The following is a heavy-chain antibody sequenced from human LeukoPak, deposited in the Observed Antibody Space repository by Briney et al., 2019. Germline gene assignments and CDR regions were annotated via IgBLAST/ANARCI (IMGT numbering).Heavy chain of an antibody. CDR3: VNEPGEPQGHFDY. D-gene: IGHD7-27*01. CDR1: GFIFSRDW. Sequence: PGGSLRLSCAASGFIFSRDWMTWVRQVPGKGLEWVANIKGDGSEKYFADSVKGRFTISRDNAKNSVYLQMNSLRAEDTAVYYCVNEPGEPQGHFDYWGQGNLVTGSS. V-gene: IGHV3-7*03. J-gene: IGHJ4*01. CDR2: IKGDGSEK.